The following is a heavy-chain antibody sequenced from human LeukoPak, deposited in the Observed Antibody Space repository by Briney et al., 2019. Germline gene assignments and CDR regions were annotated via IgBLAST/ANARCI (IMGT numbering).Heavy chain of an antibody. Sequence: SETLSLTCTVSGGSISSYYWSWIRQPPGKGLEWIGCIYYSGSTNYNPSLKSRVTISVDTSKNQFSLKLSSVTAADTAVYYCARDRGYCSSTSCYVRRNDAFDIWGQGTMVTVSS. J-gene: IGHJ3*02. CDR3: ARDRGYCSSTSCYVRRNDAFDI. D-gene: IGHD2-2*01. V-gene: IGHV4-59*01. CDR2: IYYSGST. CDR1: GGSISSYY.